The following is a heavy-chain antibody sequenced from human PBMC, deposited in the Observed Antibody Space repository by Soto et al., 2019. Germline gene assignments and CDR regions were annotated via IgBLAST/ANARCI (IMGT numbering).Heavy chain of an antibody. Sequence: QVQLVESGGGVVQPGGSLRLSCLASGFGFSGYSMHWVRQAPGKGLDWVAVIKHDGSEIYYADSVKGLFTISKDDSKNTLHLQMNALRVDDTALYYCVRVGWGYSYGNGMDGWGQGTTVTVFS. J-gene: IGHJ6*02. CDR1: GFGFSGYS. CDR3: VRVGWGYSYGNGMDG. D-gene: IGHD5-18*01. V-gene: IGHV3-30-3*01. CDR2: IKHDGSEI.